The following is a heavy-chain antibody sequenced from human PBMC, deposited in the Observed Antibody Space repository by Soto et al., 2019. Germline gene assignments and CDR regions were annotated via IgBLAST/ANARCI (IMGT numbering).Heavy chain of an antibody. Sequence: QLQLQESGPGLVKPSETLSLTCTVSGGSISSSSYYWGWIRQPPGKGLEWIGSIYYSGSTYYNPSLKSRVTISVDTSKNQFSLKLSSVTAADTAVYYCARHNMVNTLFDYWGQGPLVTVSS. CDR1: GGSISSSSYY. J-gene: IGHJ4*02. V-gene: IGHV4-39*01. D-gene: IGHD5-18*01. CDR3: ARHNMVNTLFDY. CDR2: IYYSGST.